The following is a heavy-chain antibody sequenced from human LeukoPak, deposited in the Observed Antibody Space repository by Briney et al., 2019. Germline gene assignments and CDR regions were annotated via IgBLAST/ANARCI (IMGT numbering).Heavy chain of an antibody. V-gene: IGHV4-39*01. CDR2: IYYSGST. CDR1: GGSISSSSYY. Sequence: NSSETLSLTCTVSGGSISSSSYYWGWIRQPPGKGLEWIGSIYYSGSTYYNPSLKSRVTISVDTSKNQFSLKLSSVTAADTAVYYCARQRITMIPADMDVWGQGTTVTVSS. D-gene: IGHD3-22*01. J-gene: IGHJ6*02. CDR3: ARQRITMIPADMDV.